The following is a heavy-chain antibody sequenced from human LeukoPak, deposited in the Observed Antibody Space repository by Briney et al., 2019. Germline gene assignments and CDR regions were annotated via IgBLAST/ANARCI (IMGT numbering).Heavy chain of an antibody. D-gene: IGHD2-15*01. V-gene: IGHV1-69*04. Sequence: ASVKVSCKASGGTFSSYAISWVRQAPGQGLEWMGRIIPILGIANYAQKFQGRVTITADKSTSTAYMELSSLRSEDTAVYYCAKDRYCSGGTCYYDAFDIWGQGTMVIVSS. CDR1: GGTFSSYA. CDR2: IIPILGIA. J-gene: IGHJ3*02. CDR3: AKDRYCSGGTCYYDAFDI.